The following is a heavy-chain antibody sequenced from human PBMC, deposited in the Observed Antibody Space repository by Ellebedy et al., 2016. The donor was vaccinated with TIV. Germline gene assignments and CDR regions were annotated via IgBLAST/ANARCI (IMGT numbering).Heavy chain of an antibody. D-gene: IGHD2-8*02. V-gene: IGHV3-23*01. J-gene: IGHJ3*02. CDR3: AKDLRYSAGLGGALDI. CDR2: IGSSAYST. CDR1: GFNFGGHA. Sequence: GESLKISCAASGFNFGGHAMKWVRQAPGKGLEWVSSIGSSAYSTHYADSVKGRFTISRDNSRNTLYLQMNSLRGEDTAVYFCAKDLRYSAGLGGALDIWGHGAMVTVSS.